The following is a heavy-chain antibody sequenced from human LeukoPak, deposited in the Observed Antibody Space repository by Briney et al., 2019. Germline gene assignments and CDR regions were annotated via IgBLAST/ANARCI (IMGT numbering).Heavy chain of an antibody. V-gene: IGHV3-20*04. CDR2: INWNGGTT. CDR1: GFTFDDYG. CDR3: ARIAAAGYMLDLNWFDP. D-gene: IGHD6-13*01. J-gene: IGHJ5*02. Sequence: TGGSLRLSCAASGFTFDDYGMSWVRQPPGKGLEWVSGINWNGGTTGYADSVKGRFTISRDNAKNSLYLQMNSLRAEDTALYYCARIAAAGYMLDLNWFDPWGQGTLVTVSS.